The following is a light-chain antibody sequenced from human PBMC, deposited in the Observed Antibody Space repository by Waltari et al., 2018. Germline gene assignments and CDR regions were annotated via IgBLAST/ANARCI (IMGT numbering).Light chain of an antibody. J-gene: IGKJ4*01. Sequence: EIVLTQSPDTLSLSPGDRAALPCRASQSLSSSYLAWYQQKPGQAPRLLIYDASNRATGIPARFSGSGSGTDFTLTISSLEPEDFAVYYCQQRSNWPPGLTFGGGTKVEIK. V-gene: IGKV3-11*01. CDR2: DAS. CDR3: QQRSNWPPGLT. CDR1: QSLSSSY.